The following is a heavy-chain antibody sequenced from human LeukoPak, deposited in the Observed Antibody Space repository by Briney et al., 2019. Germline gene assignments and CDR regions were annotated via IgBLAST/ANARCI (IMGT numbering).Heavy chain of an antibody. Sequence: PSETLSLTCTVAGGSISSYYWSWIRQPPGKGLEWIGYVYYSGTTNYNPSLKSRVTLSVDTSKNQFSLRLSSVTAADTAVYYCARESSGYYYAIDYWGQGTLVTVSS. D-gene: IGHD3-22*01. V-gene: IGHV4-59*01. CDR3: ARESSGYYYAIDY. CDR1: GGSISSYY. J-gene: IGHJ4*02. CDR2: VYYSGTT.